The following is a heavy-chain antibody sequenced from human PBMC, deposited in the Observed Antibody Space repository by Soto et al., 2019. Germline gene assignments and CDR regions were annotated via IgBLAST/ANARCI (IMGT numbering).Heavy chain of an antibody. Sequence: QLQLVQSGSEVKKPGASVKVSCKTSGFTFTNYGFTWVRQAPGKGLEWMGWSSALNGFTNYAQDFQGRVTLTTASSTNTASMELRRMISDDTAFNYCTTTPRIATGLRDWGQGPLVSVAS. CDR1: GFTFTNYG. CDR2: SSALNGFT. D-gene: IGHD6-13*01. J-gene: IGHJ4*02. CDR3: TTTPRIATGLRD. V-gene: IGHV1-18*01.